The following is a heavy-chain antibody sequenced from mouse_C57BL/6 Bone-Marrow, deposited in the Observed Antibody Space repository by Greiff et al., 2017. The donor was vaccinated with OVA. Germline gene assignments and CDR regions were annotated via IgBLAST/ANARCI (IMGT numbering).Heavy chain of an antibody. V-gene: IGHV1-81*01. CDR1: GYTFTSYG. J-gene: IGHJ2*01. D-gene: IGHD2-4*01. CDR3: ARCNYDYDVCY. CDR2: IYPRSGNT. Sequence: VQRVESGAELARPGASVKLSCKASGYTFTSYGISWVKQRTGQGLEWIGEIYPRSGNTYYNEKFKGKATLTADKSSSTAYMELRSLTSEDSAVYFCARCNYDYDVCYWGQGTTLTVSS.